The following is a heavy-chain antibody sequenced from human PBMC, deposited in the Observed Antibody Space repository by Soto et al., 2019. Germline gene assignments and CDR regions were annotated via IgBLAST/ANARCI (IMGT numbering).Heavy chain of an antibody. CDR2: IYWDDDK. V-gene: IGHV2-5*02. J-gene: IGHJ4*02. CDR1: GFSLSSSGVG. Sequence: QITLKESGPTLVKPTQTLTLTCTFSGFSLSSSGVGVGWIRQPPGKALEWLTFIYWDDDKRYSPSLKSRLTITKDTSKNQVVLTLTNMDPVDTATYSCARLVVAGITYYFGSWGQGTLLTVSS. D-gene: IGHD2-15*01. CDR3: ARLVVAGITYYFGS.